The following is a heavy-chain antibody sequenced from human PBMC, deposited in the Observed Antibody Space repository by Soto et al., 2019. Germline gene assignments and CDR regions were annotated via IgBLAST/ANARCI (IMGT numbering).Heavy chain of an antibody. CDR1: GFTFSSFW. CDR2: IGGRGHSA. V-gene: IGHV3-23*01. CDR3: VRELSGAFHV. J-gene: IGHJ3*01. D-gene: IGHD1-26*01. Sequence: VGSLRLSCAASGFTFSSFWMHWVRQAPGKGLGWGSVIGGRGHSAYYAYSVQGPFTISRDNSKNTLWLQMSSLTAYNTAIQYCVRELSGAFHVRGRGTKVTVAS.